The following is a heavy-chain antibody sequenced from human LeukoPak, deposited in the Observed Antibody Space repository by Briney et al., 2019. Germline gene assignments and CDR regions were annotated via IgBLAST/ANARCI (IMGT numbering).Heavy chain of an antibody. CDR3: ARDGLTGVFKPLDY. J-gene: IGHJ4*02. CDR1: GFTFSSYA. V-gene: IGHV3-21*01. CDR2: ISSSSSYI. Sequence: PGGSLRLSCAASGFTFSSYAMSWVRQAPGKGLEWVSSISSSSSYIYYADSVKGRFTISRDNAKNSLYLQMNSLRAEDTAVYYCARDGLTGVFKPLDYRGQGTLVTVSS. D-gene: IGHD7-27*01.